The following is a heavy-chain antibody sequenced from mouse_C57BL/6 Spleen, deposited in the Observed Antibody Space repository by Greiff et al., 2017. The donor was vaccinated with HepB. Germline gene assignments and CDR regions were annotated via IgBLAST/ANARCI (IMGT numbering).Heavy chain of an antibody. CDR1: GYTFTSYW. J-gene: IGHJ4*01. Sequence: QVQLQQPGAELVKPGASVKLSCKASGYTFTSYWMHWVKQRPGQGLEWIGMIHPNSGSTNYNEKFKSKATLTVDKSSSTAYMQLSSLTSEDSAVYCCAKCGLLLRSMDYWGQGTSVTVSS. V-gene: IGHV1-64*01. D-gene: IGHD1-1*01. CDR2: IHPNSGST. CDR3: AKCGLLLRSMDY.